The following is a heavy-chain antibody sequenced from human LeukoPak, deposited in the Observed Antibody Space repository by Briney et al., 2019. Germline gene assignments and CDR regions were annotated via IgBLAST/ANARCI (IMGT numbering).Heavy chain of an antibody. CDR3: ARGGLLWANQKDY. Sequence: SETLSLTCAVYGGSFSGYYWSWIRRPPGKGLEWIGEINHSGSTNYNPSLKSRVTISVDTSKNQFSLKLSSVTAADTAVYYCARGGLLWANQKDYWGQGTLVTVSS. CDR2: INHSGST. D-gene: IGHD3-10*01. CDR1: GGSFSGYY. V-gene: IGHV4-34*01. J-gene: IGHJ4*02.